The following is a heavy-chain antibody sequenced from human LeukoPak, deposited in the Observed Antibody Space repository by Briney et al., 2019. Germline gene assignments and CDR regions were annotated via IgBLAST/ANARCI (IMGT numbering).Heavy chain of an antibody. V-gene: IGHV3-74*01. D-gene: IGHD5-24*01. J-gene: IGHJ4*02. CDR1: GFTFSNYW. CDR2: INADGSTI. CDR3: ATAGNYRFDY. Sequence: GGSLRLSCAASGFTFSNYWMHWVRQAPGKGLVWVSRINADGSTINYADSVKGRFTISRDNAKNTLYLQMNSLTAEDTALYYCATAGNYRFDYWGQGILVTVSS.